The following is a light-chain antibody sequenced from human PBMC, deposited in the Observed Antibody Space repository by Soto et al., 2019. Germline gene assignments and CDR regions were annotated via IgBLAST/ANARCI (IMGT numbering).Light chain of an antibody. V-gene: IGKV3-20*01. CDR2: AAS. J-gene: IGKJ3*01. CDR1: QSVANNH. CDR3: HHYGRSPIFT. Sequence: EVVLTQSPCTLSLSAGERATLSCRASQSVANNHLAWYQQRPGQAPRLLIYAASTRAAGIPDRFSGSGSGTDFTLTISRLEPEDFGVFFCHHYGRSPIFTFGPGTTVDMK.